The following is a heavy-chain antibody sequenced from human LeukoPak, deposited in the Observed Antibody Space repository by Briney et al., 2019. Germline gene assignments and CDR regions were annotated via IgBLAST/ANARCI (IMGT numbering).Heavy chain of an antibody. CDR2: IKQDGSEK. CDR3: ARDVHWLPNYYYYGMDV. J-gene: IGHJ6*02. V-gene: IGHV3-7*03. D-gene: IGHD5-18*01. CDR1: GFTFSSYW. Sequence: GGSLRLSCAASGFTFSSYWMSRVRQAPGKGLEWVANIKQDGSEKYYVDSVKGRFTISRDNAKNSLYLQMNSLRAEDTAVYYCARDVHWLPNYYYYGMDVWGQGTTVTVSS.